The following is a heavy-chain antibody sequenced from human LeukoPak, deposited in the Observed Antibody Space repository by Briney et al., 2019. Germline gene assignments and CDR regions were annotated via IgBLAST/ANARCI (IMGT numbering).Heavy chain of an antibody. CDR1: GYTFTSYY. Sequence: ASVKVSCKASGYTFTSYYMHWARQAPGQGLEWMGIINPSGGSTSYAQKFQGRVTMTRDTSTSTVYMELSSLRSEDTAVYYRARDKTSYRIAVAGSNYYYYGMDVWGQGTTVTVSS. J-gene: IGHJ6*02. V-gene: IGHV1-46*01. CDR2: INPSGGST. D-gene: IGHD6-19*01. CDR3: ARDKTSYRIAVAGSNYYYYGMDV.